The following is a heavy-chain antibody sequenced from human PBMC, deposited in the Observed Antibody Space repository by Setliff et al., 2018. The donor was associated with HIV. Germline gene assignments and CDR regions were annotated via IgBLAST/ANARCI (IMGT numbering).Heavy chain of an antibody. D-gene: IGHD3-10*01. CDR3: ARDRHSSGLGSYGP. CDR1: GGSFGVYR. V-gene: IGHV4-4*07. Sequence: SETLSLTCTISGGSFGVYRWSWIRQSAGRGLEWIGRIDSSGTTDYKPSLKGRVAISVDTSRNQFSLRVTSVTAADTAVYFCARDRHSSGLGSYGPWGPGILVTVSP. CDR2: IDSSGTT. J-gene: IGHJ5*02.